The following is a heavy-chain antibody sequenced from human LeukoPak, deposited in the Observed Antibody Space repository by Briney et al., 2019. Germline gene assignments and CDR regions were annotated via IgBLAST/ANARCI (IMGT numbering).Heavy chain of an antibody. CDR2: IYYSGST. Sequence: PSETLSLTCTVSGGSISSSSYYWGWIRQPPGKGLEWIGYIYYSGSTNYNPSLKSRVTISVDTSKNQCSLKLTSVTAADTAVYYCARGSRDYDFWSGYSLIDYWGQGTLVTVSS. J-gene: IGHJ4*02. CDR3: ARGSRDYDFWSGYSLIDY. V-gene: IGHV4-61*05. CDR1: GGSISSSSYY. D-gene: IGHD3-3*01.